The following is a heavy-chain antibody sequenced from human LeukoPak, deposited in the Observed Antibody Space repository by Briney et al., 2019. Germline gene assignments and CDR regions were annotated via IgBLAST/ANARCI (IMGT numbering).Heavy chain of an antibody. CDR2: INWNGGRT. D-gene: IGHD4-17*01. V-gene: IGHV3-20*04. CDR1: GWMFVYYG. CDR3: ARDYDYGDYPGY. Sequence: GGSLRLSCAACGWMFVYYGMSGVGQAPGKGLEWVSGINWNGGRTGYADSVKGRFTISRDNAKNCLYLQMNSLRAEDTALYYCARDYDYGDYPGYWGQGTLVTVSS. J-gene: IGHJ4*02.